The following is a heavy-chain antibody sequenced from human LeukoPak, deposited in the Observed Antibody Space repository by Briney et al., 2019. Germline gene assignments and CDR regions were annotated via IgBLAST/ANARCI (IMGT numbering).Heavy chain of an antibody. D-gene: IGHD2-8*01. J-gene: IGHJ3*02. CDR2: IYYSGST. CDR1: GGSISSSSYY. V-gene: IGHV4-39*01. CDR3: ARRSTFVVLMVYAMDALDI. Sequence: PSETLSLTCTVSGGSISSSSYYWGWIRQPPGKGLEWIVSIYYSGSTYYNPSLKSRVTISVDTSKNQFSLKLSSVTAADTAVYYCARRSTFVVLMVYAMDALDIWGQGTMVTVSS.